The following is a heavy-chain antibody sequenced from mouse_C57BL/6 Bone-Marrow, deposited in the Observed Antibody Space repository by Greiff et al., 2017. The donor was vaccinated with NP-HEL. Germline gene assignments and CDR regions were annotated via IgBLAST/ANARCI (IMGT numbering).Heavy chain of an antibody. CDR1: GFNIKDDY. Sequence: VQLQQSGAELVRPGASVKLSCTASGFNIKDDYMHWVKQRPEQGLEWIGWIDPENGDTEYASKFQGKATITADTSSNTAYLQLSSLTSEDTAVDYCTTGDYYGSSLDYWGQGTTLTVSS. CDR2: IDPENGDT. V-gene: IGHV14-4*01. J-gene: IGHJ2*01. CDR3: TTGDYYGSSLDY. D-gene: IGHD1-1*01.